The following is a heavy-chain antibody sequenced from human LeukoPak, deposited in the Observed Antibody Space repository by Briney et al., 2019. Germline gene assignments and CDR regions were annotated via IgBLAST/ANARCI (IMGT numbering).Heavy chain of an antibody. CDR3: ARVLCSGGTCLDAFDI. CDR2: ISSSSTI. CDR1: GFTFSSYS. J-gene: IGHJ3*02. Sequence: PGGSLRLSCAASGFTFSSYSMNWVCQAPGKGLEWVSYISSSSTIYYADSVKGRFTISRDNSKNTLYLQMNSLRAEDTAVYYCARVLCSGGTCLDAFDIWGQGTMVTVSS. D-gene: IGHD2-15*01. V-gene: IGHV3-48*01.